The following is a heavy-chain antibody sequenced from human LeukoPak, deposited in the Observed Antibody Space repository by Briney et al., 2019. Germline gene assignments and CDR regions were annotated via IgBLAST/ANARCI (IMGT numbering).Heavy chain of an antibody. CDR1: GGSVSSYY. CDR2: IYYSGST. CDR3: AREGVTKYYFDY. D-gene: IGHD4-11*01. J-gene: IGHJ4*02. Sequence: SETLSLTCTVSGGSVSSYYWSWIRQPPGKGLEWIGYIYYSGSTDYNPSLKSRVTISVDTSKNQFSLKLSSVTAADTAVYYCAREGVTKYYFDYWGQGTLVTVSS. V-gene: IGHV4-59*02.